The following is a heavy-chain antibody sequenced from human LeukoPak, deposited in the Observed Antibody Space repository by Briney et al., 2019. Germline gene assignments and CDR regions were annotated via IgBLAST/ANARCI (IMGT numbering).Heavy chain of an antibody. CDR2: TFYKSKWST. V-gene: IGHV6-1*01. D-gene: IGHD3-16*01. CDR3: VRWGHQERTFDL. CDR1: GDSVSSSSAA. J-gene: IGHJ3*01. Sequence: SQTLSLTCAISGDSVSSSSAAWGWVRQSPWGGLEWLGRTFYKSKWSTEYALHVKSRVTIDPDTSKNHLSLRLNSVTPEDTAVYYRVRWGHQERTFDLWGQGTRVTVSS.